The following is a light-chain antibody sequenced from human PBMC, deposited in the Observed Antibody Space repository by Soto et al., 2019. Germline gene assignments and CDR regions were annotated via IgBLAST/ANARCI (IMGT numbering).Light chain of an antibody. CDR2: GAS. Sequence: EIVMTQSPATLSVSPGERATLSCRASQSVSSNLAWYQQKPGQAPRLLIYGASTRATGIPARFSGSGSGTDFTLTISGLQSEDFAVYYCQQYNNWQWTFGQGTKVEIK. J-gene: IGKJ1*01. V-gene: IGKV3-15*01. CDR3: QQYNNWQWT. CDR1: QSVSSN.